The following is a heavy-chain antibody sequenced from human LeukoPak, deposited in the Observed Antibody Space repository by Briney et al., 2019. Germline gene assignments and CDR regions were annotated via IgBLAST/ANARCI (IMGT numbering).Heavy chain of an antibody. V-gene: IGHV1-18*04. Sequence: ASVKVSCKASGYTFTSYYTHWVRQAPGQGLEWMGWISAYNGNTNYAQKLQGRVTMTTDTSTSTAYMELRSLRSDDTAVYYCARGVDDYCDPRANWFDPWGQGTLVTVSS. CDR2: ISAYNGNT. CDR1: GYTFTSYY. J-gene: IGHJ5*02. D-gene: IGHD4-17*01. CDR3: ARGVDDYCDPRANWFDP.